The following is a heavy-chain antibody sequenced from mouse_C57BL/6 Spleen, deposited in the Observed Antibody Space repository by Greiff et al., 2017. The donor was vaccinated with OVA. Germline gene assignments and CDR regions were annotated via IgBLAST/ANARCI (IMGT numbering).Heavy chain of an antibody. CDR3: SRAAYYASWFAY. D-gene: IGHD1-1*01. CDR1: GYTFTDYN. J-gene: IGHJ3*01. CDR2: INPNNGGT. Sequence: EVQLKQSGPELVKPGASVKISCKASGYTFTDYNMDWVKQSPGKRLEWIGDINPNNGGTIYNQKFKGKATLTVDKSSSTAYIELRSLTSEDTAVYYCSRAAYYASWFAYWGQGTLVTVSA. V-gene: IGHV1-18*01.